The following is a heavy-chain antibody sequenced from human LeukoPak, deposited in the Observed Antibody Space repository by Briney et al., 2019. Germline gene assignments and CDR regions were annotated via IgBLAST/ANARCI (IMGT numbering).Heavy chain of an antibody. Sequence: SETLSLTCTVSGGSISSYSWSWLRQPPRKGLEWIGNIYYNGSTKYNSSLKSRLTISVDTSKNQFSLKLSSVTAADTAVYYCAREGRGDSSGYYYEFDYWGQGTLVTVSS. CDR1: GGSISSYS. CDR2: IYYNGST. J-gene: IGHJ4*02. V-gene: IGHV4-59*12. D-gene: IGHD3-22*01. CDR3: AREGRGDSSGYYYEFDY.